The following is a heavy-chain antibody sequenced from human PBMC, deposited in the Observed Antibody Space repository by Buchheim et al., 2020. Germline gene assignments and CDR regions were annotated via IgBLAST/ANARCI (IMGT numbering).Heavy chain of an antibody. J-gene: IGHJ2*01. Sequence: QVQLVESGGGLVKPGGSLRLSCATSGFTFSDYYMSWIRQAPGKGLEWISYISSGNTIYYADSVRGRFTISRDSAKNSLYLPMNSLRAEDTAVYYCARRYCSGGTCSWYFDLWGRGTL. CDR2: ISSGNTI. CDR1: GFTFSDYY. D-gene: IGHD2-15*01. V-gene: IGHV3-11*01. CDR3: ARRYCSGGTCSWYFDL.